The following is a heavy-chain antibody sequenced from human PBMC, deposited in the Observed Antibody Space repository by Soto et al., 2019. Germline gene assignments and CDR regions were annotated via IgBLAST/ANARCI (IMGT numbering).Heavy chain of an antibody. J-gene: IGHJ6*02. CDR2: VYQSGTT. CDR3: ARADGTYYDILTGNYYYYYGMDV. CDR1: GHSISSGFY. D-gene: IGHD3-9*01. Sequence: SETLSLTCGVCGHSISSGFYWGWVRQSPGKGLEWIGSVYQSGTTNYNPSLQRRVAISIDTSKNQFSLKLSSVTAADTAVYYCARADGTYYDILTGNYYYYYGMDVWGQGTTVTVSS. V-gene: IGHV4-38-2*01.